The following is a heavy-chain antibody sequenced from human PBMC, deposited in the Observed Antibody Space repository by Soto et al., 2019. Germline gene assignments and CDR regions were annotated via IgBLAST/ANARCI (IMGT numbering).Heavy chain of an antibody. CDR3: ARSEYYDFWPN. CDR2: IYSGGST. Sequence: PGGPLRLSCAASGVTVSSNYMSWVRQAPGKGLEWVSVIYSGGSTYYADSGKGRFTISRDNSKNTLYLQMNSLRPEDTAVYYCARSEYYDFWPNWGEGTVVTDSS. V-gene: IGHV3-66*01. CDR1: GVTVSSNY. D-gene: IGHD3-3*01. J-gene: IGHJ1*01.